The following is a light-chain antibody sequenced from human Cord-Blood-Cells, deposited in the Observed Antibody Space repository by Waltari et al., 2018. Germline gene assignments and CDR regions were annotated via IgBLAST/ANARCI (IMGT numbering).Light chain of an antibody. V-gene: IGKV4-1*01. CDR3: QQYYSTLMYT. J-gene: IGKJ2*01. CDR1: PSFLYTSNNKNY. CDR2: WAY. Sequence: DIVMTQSPDCLAVSLGERATINCTSSPSFLYTSNNKNYLAWYQQKPVQPPKLLSYWAYTRESGVSDRFSGSRSGTDFTLTISTLQAEDVAVYYCQQYYSTLMYTFGQGTKLEIK.